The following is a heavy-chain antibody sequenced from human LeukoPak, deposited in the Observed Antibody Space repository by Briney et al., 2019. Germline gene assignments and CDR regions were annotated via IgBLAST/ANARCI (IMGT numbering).Heavy chain of an antibody. V-gene: IGHV3-30-3*01. CDR1: GFTFSSYA. D-gene: IGHD5-12*01. J-gene: IGHJ4*02. Sequence: GGSLRLSCAASGFTFSSYAMHWVRQAPGKGLEWVAVISYDGSNKYYADSVKGRFTISRDNSKNTLYLQMNSLRAEDTAVYYCATRYRSNQIDYWGQGTLVTVSS. CDR2: ISYDGSNK. CDR3: ATRYRSNQIDY.